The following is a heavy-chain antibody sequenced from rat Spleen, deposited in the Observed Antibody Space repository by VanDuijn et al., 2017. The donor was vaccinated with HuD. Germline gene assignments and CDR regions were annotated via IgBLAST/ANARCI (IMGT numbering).Heavy chain of an antibody. J-gene: IGHJ2*01. CDR1: GFTFSNYD. Sequence: EVQLVESGGGLVQPGRSLKLSCAASGFTFSNYDMAWVRQAPTKGLEWVASISPSGGSTYYRDSVKGRFTISRDNAQNTLYLQMNSLRSEDTATYYCTRENYYSGDYWGQGVMVTVSS. D-gene: IGHD1-1*01. CDR3: TRENYYSGDY. V-gene: IGHV5-19*01. CDR2: ISPSGGST.